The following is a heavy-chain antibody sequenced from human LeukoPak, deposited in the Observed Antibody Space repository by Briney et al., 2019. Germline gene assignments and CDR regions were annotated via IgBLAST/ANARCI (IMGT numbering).Heavy chain of an antibody. J-gene: IGHJ3*02. Sequence: SETLSLTCAVYGGSFSGYYWSWISQPPGKGLEWIGEINHSGSTNYNPSLKSRVTISVDTSKNQFSLKLSSVTAADTAVYYCARARPQDAFDIWGQGTMVTVSS. V-gene: IGHV4-34*01. CDR2: INHSGST. CDR3: ARARPQDAFDI. CDR1: GGSFSGYY.